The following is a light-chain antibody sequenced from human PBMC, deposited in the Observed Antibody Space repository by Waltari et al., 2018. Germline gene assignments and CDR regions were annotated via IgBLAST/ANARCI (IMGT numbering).Light chain of an antibody. V-gene: IGLV2-11*01. Sequence: QSALTQPRSVSGPPGQSVTISCTGTSRDVGASQYVSWFQQLPGNAPKLLIYDVTERPPGVPDRFSGSQSANAASLTISGLQAEDEADYYCCSYVDTYTYVFGLGTRVIVL. J-gene: IGLJ1*01. CDR3: CSYVDTYTYV. CDR1: SRDVGASQY. CDR2: DVT.